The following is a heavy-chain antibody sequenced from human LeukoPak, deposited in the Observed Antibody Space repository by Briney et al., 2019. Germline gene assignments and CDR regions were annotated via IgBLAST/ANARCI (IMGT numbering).Heavy chain of an antibody. CDR3: ARDSGPLDY. Sequence: ASVKVSCKASGYTFTSYAMHWVRQAPGQRLEWMGWINAGNGNTKYSQEFQGRVTITADKSTSTAYMELSRLRSDDTAVYYCARDSGPLDYWGQGTLVTVSS. CDR1: GYTFTSYA. D-gene: IGHD3-10*01. V-gene: IGHV1-3*01. CDR2: INAGNGNT. J-gene: IGHJ4*02.